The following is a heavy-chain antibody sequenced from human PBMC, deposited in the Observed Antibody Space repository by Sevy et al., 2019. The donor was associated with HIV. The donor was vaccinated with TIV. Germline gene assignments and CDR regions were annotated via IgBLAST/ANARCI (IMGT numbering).Heavy chain of an antibody. V-gene: IGHV3-11*01. Sequence: GGSLRLSCAASGFTFSDYYMTWIRQAPGKVLEWVAYISSSGDTIYYADSVKGRFTISRDNAKNSLYLQMNNLRAEDTAVYYCAREYDYSHYAFDYWGQGTLVTVSS. CDR3: AREYDYSHYAFDY. CDR1: GFTFSDYY. J-gene: IGHJ4*02. CDR2: ISSSGDTI. D-gene: IGHD4-4*01.